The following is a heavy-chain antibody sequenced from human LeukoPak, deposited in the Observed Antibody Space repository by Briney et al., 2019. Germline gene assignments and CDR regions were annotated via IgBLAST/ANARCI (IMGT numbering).Heavy chain of an antibody. CDR2: ISSSSSYI. CDR1: AFSLNAYN. J-gene: IGHJ4*02. Sequence: GGSLRLSCAASAFSLNAYNMNWVRQAPGKGLEWVSSISSSSSYIYYADSVKGRFTISRDNAKNSLYLQMNSLRAEDTAVYYCASMLRYCSSTSCYVFDYWGQGTLVTVSS. V-gene: IGHV3-21*01. CDR3: ASMLRYCSSTSCYVFDY. D-gene: IGHD2-2*01.